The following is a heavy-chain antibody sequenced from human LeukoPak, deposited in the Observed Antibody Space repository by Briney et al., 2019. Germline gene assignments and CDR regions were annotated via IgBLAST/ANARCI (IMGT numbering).Heavy chain of an antibody. Sequence: SVKVSCKASGGIFSSYAISWVRQAPGQGLECLGGIIPIFGTANYAQKFQGRVTITADESTSTAYMELSSLRSEDTAVYYCASERTGTTLRYNWFDPWGQGTLVTVSS. CDR1: GGIFSSYA. CDR2: IIPIFGTA. V-gene: IGHV1-69*13. CDR3: ASERTGTTLRYNWFDP. J-gene: IGHJ5*02. D-gene: IGHD1-1*01.